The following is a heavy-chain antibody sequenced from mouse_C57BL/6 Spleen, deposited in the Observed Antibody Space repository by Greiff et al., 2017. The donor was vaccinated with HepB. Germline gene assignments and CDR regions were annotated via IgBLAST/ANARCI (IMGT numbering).Heavy chain of an antibody. CDR2: IYPGDGDT. CDR3: ARRAYYSKGNAMDY. Sequence: QVQLQQSGPELVKPGASVKISCKASGYAFSSSWMNWVKQRPGKGLEWIGRIYPGDGDTNYNGKFKGKATLTADKSSSTAYMQFSSLTSEDSAVYFCARRAYYSKGNAMDYWGQGTSVTVSS. J-gene: IGHJ4*01. V-gene: IGHV1-82*01. D-gene: IGHD2-5*01. CDR1: GYAFSSSW.